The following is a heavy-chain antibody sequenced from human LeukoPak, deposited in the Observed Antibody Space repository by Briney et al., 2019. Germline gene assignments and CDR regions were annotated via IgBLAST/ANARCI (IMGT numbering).Heavy chain of an antibody. CDR1: GYTFTTYD. J-gene: IGHJ4*02. Sequence: GASVKVSCKASGYTFTTYDINWVRQATGQGLEWMGWMNPHSGNTGYAQNFQGRVTMTRNTSIGTAYMELSSLRSEDTAVYYCARGFRSDSSRRKFDCWGQGTLVTVSS. V-gene: IGHV1-8*01. D-gene: IGHD3-22*01. CDR2: MNPHSGNT. CDR3: ARGFRSDSSRRKFDC.